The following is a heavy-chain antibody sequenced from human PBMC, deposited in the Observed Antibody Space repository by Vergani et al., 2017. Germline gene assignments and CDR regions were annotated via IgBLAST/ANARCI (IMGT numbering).Heavy chain of an antibody. CDR2: ISSSGSTR. D-gene: IGHD3-22*01. Sequence: QVQLVESGGGLVKPGGSLRLSCAASGFTFSDYYMSWIRQAPGKGLEWVSYISSSGSTRYYADSVKGRFTISRDNAKNSLYLQMNSLRAEDTAVYYCARDFPAGGLVVITTDAFDIWGQGTMVTVSS. CDR1: GFTFSDYY. J-gene: IGHJ3*02. CDR3: ARDFPAGGLVVITTDAFDI. V-gene: IGHV3-11*01.